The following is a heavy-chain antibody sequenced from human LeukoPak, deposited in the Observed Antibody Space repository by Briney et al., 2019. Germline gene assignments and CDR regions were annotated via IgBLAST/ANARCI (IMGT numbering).Heavy chain of an antibody. D-gene: IGHD6-19*01. Sequence: SETLSLTCTVSGGSMNNYYWTWIRQPPGKGLEWIGYIYYSGSTNYNPSLKSRVTISIDTSKNQFSLKRSSVTAADTAVYYCARPRAQWLGNDGFDMWGQGTLVTVSS. V-gene: IGHV4-59*08. CDR3: ARPRAQWLGNDGFDM. CDR1: GGSMNNYY. J-gene: IGHJ3*02. CDR2: IYYSGST.